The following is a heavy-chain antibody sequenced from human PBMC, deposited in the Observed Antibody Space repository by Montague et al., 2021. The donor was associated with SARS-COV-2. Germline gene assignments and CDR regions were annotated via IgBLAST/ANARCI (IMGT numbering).Heavy chain of an antibody. Sequence: SETLSLTCAVYGGSFTENFWTWIRRPPGKGLEWIGEINHGGTSNYSASLRSRVTISIDTAKNQFSLRLSALAAADTAVYYRARGRSTRVRGVIFTSYYYYYYGIDVWGQGTTVTVSS. D-gene: IGHD3-10*01. CDR3: ARGRSTRVRGVIFTSYYYYYYGIDV. V-gene: IGHV4-34*01. CDR2: INHGGTS. J-gene: IGHJ6*02. CDR1: GGSFTENF.